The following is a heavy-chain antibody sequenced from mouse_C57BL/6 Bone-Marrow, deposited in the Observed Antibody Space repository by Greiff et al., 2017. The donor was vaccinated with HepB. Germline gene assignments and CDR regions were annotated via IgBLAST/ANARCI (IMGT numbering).Heavy chain of an antibody. CDR2: IHPNSGST. J-gene: IGHJ2*01. Sequence: QVQLQQSGAELVKPGASVKLSCKASGYTFTSYWMHWVKQRPGQGLEWIGMIHPNSGSTNYNEKFKSKATLTVDKSSSTAYMQLSSLTSEDSAVYYCARKGSGYLYYFDYWGQGTTLTVSS. CDR3: ARKGSGYLYYFDY. D-gene: IGHD3-2*02. V-gene: IGHV1-64*01. CDR1: GYTFTSYW.